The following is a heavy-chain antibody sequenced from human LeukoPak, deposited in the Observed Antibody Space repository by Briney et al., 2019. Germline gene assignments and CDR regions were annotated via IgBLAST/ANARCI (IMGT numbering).Heavy chain of an antibody. CDR3: ARATYGYDVFDY. Sequence: SETLSLTCTVSGGSISSSCYYRGWIRQPPGKGLEWIGSIYYSGSTYYNPSLKSRVTISVDTSKNQFSLKLSSVTAADTAVYYCARATYGYDVFDYWGQGTLVTVSS. J-gene: IGHJ4*02. CDR2: IYYSGST. D-gene: IGHD5-12*01. V-gene: IGHV4-39*07. CDR1: GGSISSSCYY.